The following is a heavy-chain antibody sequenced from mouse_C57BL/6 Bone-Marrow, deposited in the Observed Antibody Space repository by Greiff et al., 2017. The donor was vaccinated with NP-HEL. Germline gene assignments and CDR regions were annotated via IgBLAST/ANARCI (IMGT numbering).Heavy chain of an antibody. V-gene: IGHV6-6*01. D-gene: IGHD1-1*01. CDR3: TGGITTVVGYYFDY. J-gene: IGHJ2*01. CDR1: GFTFSDAW. CDR2: IRNKANNPAS. Sequence: EVKLEESGGGLVQPGGSMKLSCAASGFTFSDAWMDWVRQSPEKGLEWVAEIRNKANNPASYYAESVKGRFTISRDDSKSSVYLQMNSLRAEDTGIYYCTGGITTVVGYYFDYWGQGTTLTVSS.